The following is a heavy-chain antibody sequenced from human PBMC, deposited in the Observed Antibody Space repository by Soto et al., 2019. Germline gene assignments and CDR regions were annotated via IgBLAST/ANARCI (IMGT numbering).Heavy chain of an antibody. CDR2: IYCGGST. V-gene: IGHV4-61*01. CDR1: GGFVNSDTHS. Sequence: KASETLSLTCTVSGGFVNSDTHSWSWIRQTPGKRLEWIGFIYCGGSTKNPSLRSRVTMSVDTSKNQFSLKLRSVIVADTAVYHCARFVRSCSATTCSTRADVWGQGITVTVSS. J-gene: IGHJ6*02. CDR3: ARFVRSCSATTCSTRADV. D-gene: IGHD2-2*01.